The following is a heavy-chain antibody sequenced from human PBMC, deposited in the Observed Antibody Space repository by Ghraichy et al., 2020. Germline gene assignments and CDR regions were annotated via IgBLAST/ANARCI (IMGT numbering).Heavy chain of an antibody. CDR1: GGSFSGYY. Sequence: SETLSLTCAVYGGSFSGYYWSWIRQPPGKGLEWIGEINHSGSTNYNPSLKSRVTISVDTSKNQFSLKLSSVTAADTAVYYCARGGEMATPNTRWGRGTLVTVSS. J-gene: IGHJ4*02. V-gene: IGHV4-34*01. CDR3: ARGGEMATPNTR. CDR2: INHSGST. D-gene: IGHD5-24*01.